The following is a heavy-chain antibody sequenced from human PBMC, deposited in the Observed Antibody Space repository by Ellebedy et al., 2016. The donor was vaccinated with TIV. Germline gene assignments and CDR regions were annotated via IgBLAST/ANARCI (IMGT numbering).Heavy chain of an antibody. CDR1: EFSFRTYA. Sequence: GGSLRLSXAVSEFSFRTYAMHWVRQAPGKGLEWVAVISYDGSNKYYADSVKGRFTISRDNSKNTMYLQMNSLRVEDTAVYYCASPSYCSGDTCTSLFDYWGQGTLFTVSS. V-gene: IGHV3-30-3*01. D-gene: IGHD2-15*01. CDR2: ISYDGSNK. J-gene: IGHJ4*02. CDR3: ASPSYCSGDTCTSLFDY.